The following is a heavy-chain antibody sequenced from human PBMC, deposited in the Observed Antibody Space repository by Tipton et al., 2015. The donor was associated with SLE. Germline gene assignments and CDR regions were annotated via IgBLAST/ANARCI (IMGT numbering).Heavy chain of an antibody. CDR2: VSPSGGT. CDR3: ARGNDYQYGMDV. J-gene: IGHJ6*02. Sequence: TLSLTCTVSGGSLNNHFCSWIRQSAGKGLEWIGRVSPSGGTNYNPSLKSRVAMSVDTSMNQFSLKLSSVTAADTAVYYCARGNDYQYGMDVWGQGTTVTVSS. CDR1: GGSLNNHF. V-gene: IGHV4-4*07.